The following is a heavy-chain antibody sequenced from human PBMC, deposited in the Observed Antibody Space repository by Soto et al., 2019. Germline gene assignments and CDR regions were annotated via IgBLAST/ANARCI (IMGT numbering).Heavy chain of an antibody. CDR3: ARITSGYSGYDSDLCFDY. V-gene: IGHV4-39*07. CDR2: IYYSGST. D-gene: IGHD5-12*01. J-gene: IGHJ4*02. CDR1: GDCISGDGSY. Sequence: SETLSLTCSLSGDCISGDGSYWVWIRQPPGKGLEWIGSIYYSGSTFYNPSLKSRVTISVDKSKNQFSLKLSSVTAADTAVYYCARITSGYSGYDSDLCFDYWGLGTLVTVSS.